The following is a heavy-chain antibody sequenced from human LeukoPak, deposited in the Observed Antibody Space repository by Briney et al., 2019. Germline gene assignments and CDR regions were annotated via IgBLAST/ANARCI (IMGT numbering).Heavy chain of an antibody. D-gene: IGHD2-21*02. CDR3: ARESAAYCGGDCYSEYFQH. CDR1: GFTFSSYS. Sequence: GGSLRLSCAASGFTFSSYSMNWVRQAPGKGLEWVSSISSSSSYIYYADSVKGRFTISRDNAKNSLYLQMNSLRAEDTAVYYCARESAAYCGGDCYSEYFQHWGQGTLVTVSS. CDR2: ISSSSSYI. J-gene: IGHJ1*01. V-gene: IGHV3-21*01.